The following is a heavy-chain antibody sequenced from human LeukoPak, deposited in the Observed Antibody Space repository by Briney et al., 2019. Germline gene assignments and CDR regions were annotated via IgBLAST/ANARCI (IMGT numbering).Heavy chain of an antibody. Sequence: SETLSLTCTVSGGSISSSSYYWGWICQPPGKGLEWIGSIYYSGSTYYNPSLKSRVTISVDTSKNQFSLKLSPVTAADTAVYYCARLTTIIDFDYWGQGTLVTVSS. D-gene: IGHD3-3*01. J-gene: IGHJ4*02. CDR1: GGSISSSSYY. V-gene: IGHV4-39*01. CDR3: ARLTTIIDFDY. CDR2: IYYSGST.